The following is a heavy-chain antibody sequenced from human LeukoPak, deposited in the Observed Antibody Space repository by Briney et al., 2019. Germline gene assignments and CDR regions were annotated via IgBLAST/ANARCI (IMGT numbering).Heavy chain of an antibody. CDR3: AKDLIMITFGGSLN. CDR2: INSGGGDT. Sequence: PGGSLRLSCAASGFTFTSHAMSWVRQAPGKGLEWVSVINSGGGDTYYAGSVKGRFTISRDNSKNTLYLQMNSLRAEDTAVYYCAKDLIMITFGGSLNWGQGTLVTVSS. D-gene: IGHD3-16*01. CDR1: GFTFTSHA. V-gene: IGHV3-23*01. J-gene: IGHJ4*02.